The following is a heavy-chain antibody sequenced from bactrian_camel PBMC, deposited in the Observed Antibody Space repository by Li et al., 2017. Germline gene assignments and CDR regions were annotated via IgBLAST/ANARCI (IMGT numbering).Heavy chain of an antibody. CDR1: GISFNIQY. Sequence: VQLVESGGGSVETGGSLSLSCVASGISFNIQYMSWVRQAPGKGLEWVSNIYSNEYYADSVKGRFTVSRDNAKNTAYLQMNSLKSEDTALYYCPSDMGLGWWQYNYWGQGTQVTVS. CDR2: IYSNE. CDR3: PSDMGLGWWQYNY. J-gene: IGHJ4*01. V-gene: IGHV3-2*01. D-gene: IGHD7*01.